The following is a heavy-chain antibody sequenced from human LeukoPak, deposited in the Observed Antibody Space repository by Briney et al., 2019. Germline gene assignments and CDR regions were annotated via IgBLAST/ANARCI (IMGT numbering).Heavy chain of an antibody. CDR3: ATPYYYGSGSYYAFDY. CDR1: GYTLTELS. J-gene: IGHJ4*02. CDR2: FDPVDGET. V-gene: IGHV1-24*01. Sequence: GASVKVSCKVSGYTLTELSMHWVRQAPGKGLECMGGFDPVDGETIYAQKFQGRVSMTEDTSTDTAYMELSSLRSEDTAVYYCATPYYYGSGSYYAFDYWGQGTLVTVSS. D-gene: IGHD3-10*01.